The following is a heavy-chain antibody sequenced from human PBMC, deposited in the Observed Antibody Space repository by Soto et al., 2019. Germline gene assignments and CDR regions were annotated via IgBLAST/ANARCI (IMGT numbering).Heavy chain of an antibody. CDR1: GFTFSRHA. V-gene: IGHV3-23*04. D-gene: IGHD6-6*01. CDR3: AKEEREQQVVYGAFDM. J-gene: IGHJ3*02. CDR2: ISGSGVTT. Sequence: EVQLVEAGGGLVQPGGSLRVSCAASGFTFSRHAMSWVRQAPGQGLEWVSSISGSGVTTDYADSVKGWLTSSRDNSQKMLYLHLNSLRAGDTAVYYCAKEEREQQVVYGAFDMWGQGTMVTVSS.